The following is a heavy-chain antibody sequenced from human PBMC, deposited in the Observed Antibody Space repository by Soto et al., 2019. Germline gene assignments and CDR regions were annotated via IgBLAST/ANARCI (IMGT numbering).Heavy chain of an antibody. CDR2: IWYDGSNK. CDR3: ARKYSSGWYGGAFDI. CDR1: GFTFSSYG. J-gene: IGHJ3*02. D-gene: IGHD6-19*01. Sequence: GGSLRLSCAASGFTFSSYGMHWVRQAPGKGLEWVAVIWYDGSNKYYADSVKGRFTISRDNSKNTLYLQMNSLRAEDTAVYYCARKYSSGWYGGAFDIWGQGTMVTVSS. V-gene: IGHV3-33*01.